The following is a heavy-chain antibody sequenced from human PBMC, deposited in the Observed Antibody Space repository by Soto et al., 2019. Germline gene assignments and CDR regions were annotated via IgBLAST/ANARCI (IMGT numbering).Heavy chain of an antibody. V-gene: IGHV3-7*01. CDR2: IKEDGSAK. CDR3: AREDFYRFDY. Sequence: EVQLVESGGGLVQPGGSLRVSCAASGFTFTSYWMSWVRQAPGKGLVWVANIKEDGSAKYYLDSVKGRFTISRDNAKNSLYLQMNSLRADDTAVYYCAREDFYRFDYWGQGNLVTVSS. CDR1: GFTFTSYW. J-gene: IGHJ4*02.